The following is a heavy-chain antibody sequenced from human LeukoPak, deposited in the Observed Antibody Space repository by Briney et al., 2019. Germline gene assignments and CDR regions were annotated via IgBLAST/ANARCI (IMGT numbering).Heavy chain of an antibody. CDR1: GYTFTGYY. J-gene: IGHJ5*02. D-gene: IGHD3-10*01. CDR2: INPNSGVT. Sequence: ASVKVSCKASGYTFTGYYMHWVRQAPGQGLEWMGWINPNSGVTDYAQKFQGRVTMTRDTSISTAYMEVSSLRSDDTAVYYCARTYYSLPWFDPWGQGTLVTVSS. V-gene: IGHV1-2*02. CDR3: ARTYYSLPWFDP.